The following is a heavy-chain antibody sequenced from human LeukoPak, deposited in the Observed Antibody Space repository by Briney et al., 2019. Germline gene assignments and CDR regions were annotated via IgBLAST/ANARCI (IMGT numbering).Heavy chain of an antibody. CDR2: IYYSGST. V-gene: IGHV4-59*01. Sequence: PSETLSLTCTVSGGSISGFYWSWIRQPPGKGLEWIGYIYYSGSTNYNPSLKSRVTISVDTSKNQFSLKLSSVTAADTAVYYCASGAVAGTADYWGQGTLVTVSS. CDR1: GGSISGFY. J-gene: IGHJ4*02. D-gene: IGHD6-19*01. CDR3: ASGAVAGTADY.